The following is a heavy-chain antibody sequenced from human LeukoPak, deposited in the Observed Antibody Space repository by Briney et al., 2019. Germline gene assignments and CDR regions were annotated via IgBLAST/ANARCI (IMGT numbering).Heavy chain of an antibody. V-gene: IGHV3-48*01. Sequence: GGSLRLSCAASGFTFSSYSMNWVRQAPGKGLEWVSYISSSSSTIYYADSVKGRFTISRDNAKNSLYLQMNSLRAEDTAVYYCASGSTIFGVVIQSDFDYWGQGTLVTVSS. CDR3: ASGSTIFGVVIQSDFDY. J-gene: IGHJ4*02. CDR1: GFTFSSYS. CDR2: ISSSSSTI. D-gene: IGHD3-3*01.